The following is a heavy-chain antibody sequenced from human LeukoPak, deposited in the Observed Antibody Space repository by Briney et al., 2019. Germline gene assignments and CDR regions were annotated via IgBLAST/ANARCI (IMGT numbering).Heavy chain of an antibody. V-gene: IGHV1-18*01. CDR2: ISGYNGNT. D-gene: IGHD5-18*01. J-gene: IGHJ4*02. CDR1: GYTFTSYG. CDR3: ARDEPVDTAMAFDY. Sequence: ASVKVSCKASGYTFTSYGISWVRQAPGQGLEWMGWISGYNGNTNYAQKLQGRVTMTTDTSTSTAYMELRSLRSDDTAVYYCARDEPVDTAMAFDYWAWEVWSPSPQ.